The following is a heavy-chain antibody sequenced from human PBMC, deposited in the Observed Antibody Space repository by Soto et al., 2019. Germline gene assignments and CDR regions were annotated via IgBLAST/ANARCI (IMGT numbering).Heavy chain of an antibody. Sequence: PSGTLSLTCTVSGDSISSGDYDWSWIRQPPGKGLEWIGYIFYTGITNYNPSFKSRVTMSVDTSKNYFSLNLSSVTAADTAVYFCAREGVPTHGLDVWGQGTTVTVSS. D-gene: IGHD3-16*01. V-gene: IGHV4-61*03. CDR3: AREGVPTHGLDV. J-gene: IGHJ6*02. CDR2: IFYTGIT. CDR1: GDSISSGDYD.